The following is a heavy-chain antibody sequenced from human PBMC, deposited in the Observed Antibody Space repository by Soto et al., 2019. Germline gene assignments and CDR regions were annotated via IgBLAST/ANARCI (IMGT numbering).Heavy chain of an antibody. V-gene: IGHV3-53*03. Sequence: EVHLVETGGGLIQPGGSLRLSCAASGFNVRNNYMSWVRQPPGKGLEWVSVIYSGGDSFYGDSVRGRFTISRDSSENILYLQMNGLRADDTAVYYCARGLTLVRGVGDDAFEVWGQGTMVIVSS. CDR3: ARGLTLVRGVGDDAFEV. J-gene: IGHJ3*01. D-gene: IGHD3-10*01. CDR2: IYSGGDS. CDR1: GFNVRNNY.